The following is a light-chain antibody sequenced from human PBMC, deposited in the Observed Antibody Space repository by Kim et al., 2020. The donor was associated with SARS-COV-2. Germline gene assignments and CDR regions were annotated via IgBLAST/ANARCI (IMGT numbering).Light chain of an antibody. CDR3: QQRSNWYS. J-gene: IGKJ2*03. CDR1: QSVSSY. Sequence: LSLAPGERATLSCRASQSVSSYLGWYQQKPGHAPRLLIYDASIRATGIPARFSGSGSGTDFTLTISSLEPEDFAVYYCQQRSNWYSFGQGTKLEI. V-gene: IGKV3-11*01. CDR2: DAS.